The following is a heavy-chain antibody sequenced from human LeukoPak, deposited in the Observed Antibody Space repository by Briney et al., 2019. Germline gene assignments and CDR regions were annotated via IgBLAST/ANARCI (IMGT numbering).Heavy chain of an antibody. D-gene: IGHD2-8*01. J-gene: IGHJ5*02. V-gene: IGHV1-46*01. CDR3: ARDMLAVPSNWFDP. CDR1: GYTFTNYY. Sequence: ASVNVSCKASGYTFTNYYIHWVRQAPEQGIEWMGVINPSGGGTSYAQKFQGRVTMTRDTSTSTVYMDLRSLRSEDTAVYFCARDMLAVPSNWFDPWGQGTLVTVSS. CDR2: INPSGGGT.